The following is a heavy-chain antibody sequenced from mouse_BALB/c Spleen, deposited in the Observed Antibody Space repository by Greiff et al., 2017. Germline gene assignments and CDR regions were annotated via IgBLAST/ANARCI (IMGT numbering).Heavy chain of an antibody. V-gene: IGHV2-9-2*01. D-gene: IGHD1-1*01. Sequence: VKLMESGPGLVAPSQSLSITCTVSGFSLTSYDISWIRQPPGKGLEWLGVIWTGGGTNYNSAFMSRLSISKDNSKSQVFLKMNSLQTDDTAIYYCVRDTTGVFDYWGQGTTLTVSS. CDR3: VRDTTGVFDY. CDR1: GFSLTSYD. J-gene: IGHJ2*01. CDR2: IWTGGGT.